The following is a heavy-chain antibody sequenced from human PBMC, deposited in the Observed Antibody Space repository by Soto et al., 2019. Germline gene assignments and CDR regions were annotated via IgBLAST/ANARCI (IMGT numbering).Heavy chain of an antibody. D-gene: IGHD1-26*01. Sequence: QVQLVQSGAEVKKPGASGKVSCKASGYTFTSYAIHWVRQAPGQRLEWIGWINAGNGNTKYSQKVQGRVTITRDTSASTAYMELSSLRSEATAVYYCAKAVGATGDWGQGTLVTVSS. CDR1: GYTFTSYA. CDR3: AKAVGATGD. V-gene: IGHV1-3*01. J-gene: IGHJ4*02. CDR2: INAGNGNT.